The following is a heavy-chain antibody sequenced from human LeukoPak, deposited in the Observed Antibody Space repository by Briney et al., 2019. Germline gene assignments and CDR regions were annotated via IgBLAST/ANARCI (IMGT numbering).Heavy chain of an antibody. J-gene: IGHJ4*02. CDR1: GFTFSAYW. CDR3: ARATTYDILTGFSDY. V-gene: IGHV3-21*01. CDR2: ISSSSSYI. D-gene: IGHD3-9*01. Sequence: GGSLTLSCAASGFTFSAYWMHWVRQAPGKGLEWVSSISSSSSYIYYADSVKGRFTISRDNAKKSLYLQMNSLRAEDTAVYYCARATTYDILTGFSDYWGQGTLVTVSS.